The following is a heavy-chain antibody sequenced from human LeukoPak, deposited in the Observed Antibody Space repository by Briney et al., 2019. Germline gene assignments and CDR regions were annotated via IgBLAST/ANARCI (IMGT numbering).Heavy chain of an antibody. CDR3: ARCAGTPQYYYYYYYMDV. CDR1: GFTFTDYF. D-gene: IGHD1/OR15-1a*01. CDR2: ISISSSTI. V-gene: IGHV3-11*04. J-gene: IGHJ6*03. Sequence: PGGSLRLSCAASGFTFTDYFMSWIRQAPGKGLEWVSYISISSSTIYYADSVKGRFTISRDNAENSLYLQMNSLRAEDTAVYYCARCAGTPQYYYYYYYMDVWGKGTTVTVSS.